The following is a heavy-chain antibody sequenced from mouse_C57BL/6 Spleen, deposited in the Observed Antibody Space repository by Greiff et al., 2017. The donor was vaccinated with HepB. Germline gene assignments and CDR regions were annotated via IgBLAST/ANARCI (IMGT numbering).Heavy chain of an antibody. J-gene: IGHJ4*01. CDR1: GFSLSTFGMG. V-gene: IGHV8-8*01. Sequence: QVTLKVSGPGILQPSQTLSLTCSFSGFSLSTFGMGVGWIRQPSGKGLEWLAHIWWDDDKYYNPALKSRLTISKDTSKNQVFLKIANVDTADTATYYCARNPYYYGSSPYAMDYWGQGTSVTVSS. D-gene: IGHD1-1*01. CDR2: IWWDDDK. CDR3: ARNPYYYGSSPYAMDY.